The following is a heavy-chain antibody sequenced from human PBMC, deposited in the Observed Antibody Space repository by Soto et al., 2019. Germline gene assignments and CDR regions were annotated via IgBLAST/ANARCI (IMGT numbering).Heavy chain of an antibody. V-gene: IGHV4-59*01. CDR3: ARVNGYCSSTHLGCWFDP. CDR1: GGSISSYY. Sequence: QVQLQESGPGLVKPSETLSLTCTVSGGSISSYYWSWIRQPPGKGLEWIGYIYYSGSTNYNPSLKSRVTISVDTSKNQFSLKLSSVTAADTAVYYCARVNGYCSSTHLGCWFDPWGQGTLVTVSS. J-gene: IGHJ5*02. D-gene: IGHD2-2*03. CDR2: IYYSGST.